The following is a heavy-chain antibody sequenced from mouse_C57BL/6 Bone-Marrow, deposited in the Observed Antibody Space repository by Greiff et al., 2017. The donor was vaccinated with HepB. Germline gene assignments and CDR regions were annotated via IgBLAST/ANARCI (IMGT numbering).Heavy chain of an antibody. V-gene: IGHV5-17*01. Sequence: EVMLVESGGGLVKPGGSLKLSCAASGFTFSDYGMHCVRQAPEKGLEWVAYISSGSSTIYYADTVKGRFTISRDNAKNTLFLQMTSLRSEDTAMYYCARHSMTSYYFDYWGQGTTLTVSS. J-gene: IGHJ2*01. CDR2: ISSGSSTI. D-gene: IGHD2-3*01. CDR1: GFTFSDYG. CDR3: ARHSMTSYYFDY.